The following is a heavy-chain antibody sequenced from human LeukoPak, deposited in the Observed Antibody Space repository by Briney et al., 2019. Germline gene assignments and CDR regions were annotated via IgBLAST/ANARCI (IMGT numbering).Heavy chain of an antibody. D-gene: IGHD1-26*01. J-gene: IGHJ4*02. CDR1: GVSISSYY. CDR2: IYYSGST. Sequence: PAGTLSLSCAVSGVSISSYYRRWIRQPPGKGLEWIGFIYYSGSTNYNPSLKSRVTISVDTSKDQFSLKLSSVTAADTAVYYCARDTVGADYWGQGTLVTVSS. CDR3: ARDTVGADY. V-gene: IGHV4-59*01.